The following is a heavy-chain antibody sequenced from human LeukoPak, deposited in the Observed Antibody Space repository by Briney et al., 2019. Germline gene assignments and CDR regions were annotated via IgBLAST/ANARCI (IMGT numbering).Heavy chain of an antibody. J-gene: IGHJ4*02. Sequence: GGSLRLSCAASGFTFSNFAMSWVRQAPGKGLEWVSAISGSGGSTYYADSVKGRFTISRDNSKNTLYLQMNSLRAEDTAVYYCAKIPSGYCGGDCYFDYWGQGTLVTVSP. CDR2: ISGSGGST. D-gene: IGHD2-21*02. V-gene: IGHV3-23*01. CDR3: AKIPSGYCGGDCYFDY. CDR1: GFTFSNFA.